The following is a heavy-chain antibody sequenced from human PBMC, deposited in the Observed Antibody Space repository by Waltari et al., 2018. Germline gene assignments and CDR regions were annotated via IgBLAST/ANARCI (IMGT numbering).Heavy chain of an antibody. CDR1: GGSPLGHH. Sequence: QVQLQQWGAGLLKPSETLSLTCDVSGGSPLGHHWTWLRQPPGKGLEWIGEINYSGRTTYNPSLESRVTVSIDTANNQFSLRVRSVTAADTAVYYCARVFGYYYYYMHVWGKGTTVTISS. J-gene: IGHJ6*03. V-gene: IGHV4-34*02. CDR2: INYSGRT. CDR3: ARVFGYYYYYMHV. D-gene: IGHD3-3*01.